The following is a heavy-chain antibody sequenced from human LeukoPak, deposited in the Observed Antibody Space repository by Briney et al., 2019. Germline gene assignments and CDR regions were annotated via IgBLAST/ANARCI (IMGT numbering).Heavy chain of an antibody. J-gene: IGHJ3*02. CDR2: IYYSGST. V-gene: IGHV4-59*01. CDR3: ARVRVYAFDI. CDR1: GSSISSYY. Sequence: SETLSLTCTVSGSSISSYYWSWIRQPPGKGLDWIGNIYYSGSTNYNPSLKSRVTISVDASKNQFSQKLSSVTAADTAMYYCARVRVYAFDIWGQGTMVTVSS.